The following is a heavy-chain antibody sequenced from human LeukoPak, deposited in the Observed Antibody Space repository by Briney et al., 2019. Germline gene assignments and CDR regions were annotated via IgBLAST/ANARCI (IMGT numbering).Heavy chain of an antibody. CDR3: ARAPRYYFDY. CDR1: GYTFTSYA. V-gene: IGHV1-3*01. Sequence: GASVKVSCKASGYTFTSYAMHWVRQAPGQRLEWMGWINAGNGNTKYSQKFQGRVTITRDTSASTAYMELSSLGSENTAVYYCARAPRYYFDYWGQGTLVTVSS. CDR2: INAGNGNT. J-gene: IGHJ4*02.